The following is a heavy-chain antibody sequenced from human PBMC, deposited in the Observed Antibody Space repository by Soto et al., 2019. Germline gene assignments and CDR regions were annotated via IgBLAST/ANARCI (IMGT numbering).Heavy chain of an antibody. CDR1: GGSISSSSYY. CDR2: IYYSGST. J-gene: IGHJ3*02. V-gene: IGHV4-39*01. CDR3: ARLPYDILTGYYSGFVYGAFDI. Sequence: SETLSLTCTVSGGSISSSSYYWGWIRQPPGKGLEWIGSIYYSGSTYYNPSLKSRVTISVDTSKNQFSLKLSSVTAADTAVYYCARLPYDILTGYYSGFVYGAFDIWGQGTMVT. D-gene: IGHD3-9*01.